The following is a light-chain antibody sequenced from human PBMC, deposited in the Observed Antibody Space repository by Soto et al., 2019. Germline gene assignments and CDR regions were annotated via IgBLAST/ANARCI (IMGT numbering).Light chain of an antibody. CDR1: QSVTYY. CDR2: DAS. CDR3: QQRGNWPIT. J-gene: IGKJ5*01. V-gene: IGKV3-11*01. Sequence: EIVLTQSPATVSLSPGERATLSCRASQSVTYYLAWYQQKPGQAPRLLIYDASNRATGIPARFSGIGSGTDFTLTISGLEPEDFAVYYCQQRGNWPITFGQGTRLEIK.